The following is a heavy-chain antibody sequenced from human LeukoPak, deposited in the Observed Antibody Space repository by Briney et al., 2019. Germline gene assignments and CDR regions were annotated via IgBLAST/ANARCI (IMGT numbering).Heavy chain of an antibody. D-gene: IGHD2-21*01. CDR2: IYSTTGTT. CDR3: ARGDCWFDP. Sequence: SETLSLTCTVSGASPYWTWIRQPPEKGLEWIGYIYSTTGTTNSNPSLKSRVTMSLDTSKKHLSLKLSAVTAADTAVYYCARGDCWFDPWGQGILVSVSS. CDR1: GASPY. J-gene: IGHJ5*02. V-gene: IGHV4-4*09.